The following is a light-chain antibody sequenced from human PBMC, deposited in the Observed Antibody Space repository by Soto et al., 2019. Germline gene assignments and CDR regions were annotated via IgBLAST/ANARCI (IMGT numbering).Light chain of an antibody. CDR2: GAS. CDR1: QSVSNNY. V-gene: IGKV3-20*01. Sequence: GVTQSPGALSLYPGARAPLSCRASQSVSNNYLAWYQQKPGQAPRLLIYGASNRATGIPDRFSGSGSGTDFTLTISRLEPEDFAVYYCQQYGSPGTFGQGTKADIK. CDR3: QQYGSPGT. J-gene: IGKJ1*01.